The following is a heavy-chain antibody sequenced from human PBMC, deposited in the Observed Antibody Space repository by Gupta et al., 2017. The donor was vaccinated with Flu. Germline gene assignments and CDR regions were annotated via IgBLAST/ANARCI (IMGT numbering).Heavy chain of an antibody. J-gene: IGHJ4*02. V-gene: IGHV3-21*01. CDR1: GFTFSSYS. D-gene: IGHD6-13*01. CDR3: ARGTAVGTYYFDD. Sequence: VQLVESGGGLVKPGGSLSLSCAASGFTFSSYSMNWVRQAPGKGLEWVSSISSSSSYIYYADSVKGRFTISRDTAKNSLYLQMNSLRAEDTAVYYCARGTAVGTYYFDDWGQGTLGTVSS. CDR2: ISSSSSYI.